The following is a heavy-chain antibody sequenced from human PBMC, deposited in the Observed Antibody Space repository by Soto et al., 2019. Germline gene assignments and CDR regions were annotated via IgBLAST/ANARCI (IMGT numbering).Heavy chain of an antibody. CDR1: GFTFSSYA. CDR3: ARRSSGWYFDY. CDR2: ISGSGGST. D-gene: IGHD6-19*01. J-gene: IGHJ4*02. Sequence: EVQLLESGGGLVQPGGSLRLSCAASGFTFSSYAMSWVRQAPGKGLEWVSAISGSGGSTYYADSVKGRFTISRDNSKNTLYLQMNILRAEDTAVYYYARRSSGWYFDYWGQGTLVTVSS. V-gene: IGHV3-23*01.